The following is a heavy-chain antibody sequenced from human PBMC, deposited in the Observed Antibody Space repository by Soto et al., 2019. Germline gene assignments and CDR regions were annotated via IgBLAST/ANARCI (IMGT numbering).Heavy chain of an antibody. J-gene: IGHJ4*02. CDR2: IFYSGST. CDR1: GGSVNYF. Sequence: SETLSLTCTVSGGSVNYFWGWIRQPPGKGLEWIGTIFYSGSTYYNPSLKSRVTISVDTSKNQFSLRLISVTAADTALYYCARRYGWLYFDYWGQGSLVTVSS. D-gene: IGHD6-19*01. V-gene: IGHV4-39*01. CDR3: ARRYGWLYFDY.